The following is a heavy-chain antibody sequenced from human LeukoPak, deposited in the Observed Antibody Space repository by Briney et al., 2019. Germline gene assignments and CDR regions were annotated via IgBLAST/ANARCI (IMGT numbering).Heavy chain of an antibody. CDR1: GFTFSSYG. D-gene: IGHD6-13*01. CDR3: ASEQYSSSWTIFDY. Sequence: GGSLRLSCAASGFTFSSYGMHWVRRAPGKGLEWVAVIWYDGSNKYYADSVKGRFTISRDNSKNTLYLQMNSLRAEDTTVYYCASEQYSSSWTIFDYWGQGTLVTLSS. CDR2: IWYDGSNK. J-gene: IGHJ4*02. V-gene: IGHV3-33*01.